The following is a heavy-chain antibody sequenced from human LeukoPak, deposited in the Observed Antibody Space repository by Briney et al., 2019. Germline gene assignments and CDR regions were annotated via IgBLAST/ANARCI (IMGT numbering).Heavy chain of an antibody. V-gene: IGHV1-24*01. D-gene: IGHD2-15*01. CDR1: GYTLTELS. CDR3: AGPPGCSGGSCYSGGLYGMDV. J-gene: IGHJ6*02. CDR2: FDPEDGET. Sequence: ASVKVSCKVSGYTLTELSMHWVRQAPGKGLEWMGGFDPEDGETIYAQKFQGRVTMTEDTSTDTAYMELSSLRSEDTAVYYCAGPPGCSGGSCYSGGLYGMDVWGQGTTVTVSS.